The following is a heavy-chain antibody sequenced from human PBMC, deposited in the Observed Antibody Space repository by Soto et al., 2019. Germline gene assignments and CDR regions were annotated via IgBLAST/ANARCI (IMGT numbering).Heavy chain of an antibody. V-gene: IGHV1-46*01. CDR3: ARDLYGELRFAHAFDI. D-gene: IGHD1-7*01. Sequence: ASVKVSCKASGYTFTSYYMHWVRQAPGQGLEWMGIINPSGGSTSYAQKFRGRVTMTRDTSTSTVYMELSSLRSEDTAVYYCARDLYGELRFAHAFDIWGQGTMVTVSS. CDR2: INPSGGST. J-gene: IGHJ3*02. CDR1: GYTFTSYY.